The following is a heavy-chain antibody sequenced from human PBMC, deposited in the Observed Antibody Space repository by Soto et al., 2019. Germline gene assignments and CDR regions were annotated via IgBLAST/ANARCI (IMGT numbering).Heavy chain of an antibody. V-gene: IGHV1-18*04. J-gene: IGHJ6*02. CDR3: ARLGRYYYDSSGDDYYYYGMDV. CDR1: GYTFTSYG. CDR2: ISAYNGNT. Sequence: ASVKVSCKASGYTFTSYGISGVRPAPGQGLEWMGWISAYNGNTNYAQKLQGRVTMTTDTSTSTAYMELRSLRSDDTAVYYCARLGRYYYDSSGDDYYYYGMDVWGQGTTVTVSS. D-gene: IGHD3-22*01.